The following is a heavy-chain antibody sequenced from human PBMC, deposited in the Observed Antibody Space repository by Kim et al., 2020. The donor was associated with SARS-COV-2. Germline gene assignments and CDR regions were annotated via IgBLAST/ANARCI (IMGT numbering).Heavy chain of an antibody. V-gene: IGHV4-59*13. Sequence: SETLSLTCTVSGGSINTYYWSWVRQPPGKGLEWIAYIYYTGSTNYNPSLKSRATISVDTSKNEFSLRLTSVTAADTAIYYCARFTRYSAAWYLDYWGHGTPVIVSS. D-gene: IGHD5-18*01. CDR2: IYYTGST. CDR1: GGSINTYY. CDR3: ARFTRYSAAWYLDY. J-gene: IGHJ4*01.